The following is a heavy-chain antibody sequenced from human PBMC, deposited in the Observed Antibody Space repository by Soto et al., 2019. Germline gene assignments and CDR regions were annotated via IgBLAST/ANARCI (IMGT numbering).Heavy chain of an antibody. CDR1: GYTFTSYG. CDR2: VSGYNGNT. V-gene: IGHV1-18*01. D-gene: IGHD3-22*01. CDR3: ARYYYDSRGYTRPFDF. Sequence: GASVNVSCKASGYTFTSYGISWVRQAPGQGLEWMGWVSGYNGNTDYTHKLQGRVTMTTDTSTSTAYMELRSLRSDDTAVYYCARYYYDSRGYTRPFDFWGQGTLVTVSS. J-gene: IGHJ4*02.